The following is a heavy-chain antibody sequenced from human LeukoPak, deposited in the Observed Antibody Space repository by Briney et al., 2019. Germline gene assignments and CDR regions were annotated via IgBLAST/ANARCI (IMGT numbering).Heavy chain of an antibody. D-gene: IGHD3-22*01. V-gene: IGHV3-30-3*01. CDR1: ASTFGRYA. CDR2: ISYEGSNK. CDR3: ARDGSPNYYDSSGYYC. Sequence: GRSLSLSRAAAASTFGRYAMDWVRQAPGKGPGCVAVISYEGSNKYYADSVKGRFTISRDNYKNTLYLQMNSLRAEDTAVYYCARDGSPNYYDSSGYYCWGQGTLVTVSS. J-gene: IGHJ4*02.